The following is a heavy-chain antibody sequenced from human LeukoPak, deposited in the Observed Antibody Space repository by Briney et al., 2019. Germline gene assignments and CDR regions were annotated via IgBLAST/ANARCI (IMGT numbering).Heavy chain of an antibody. J-gene: IGHJ5*02. V-gene: IGHV4-4*07. CDR2: IFTSGST. Sequence: SETLSLTCTVSGGSISNFYWSWIRQPAGKGLEWIGRIFTSGSTNYNPSLKSRVTMSIDTSKNQFSLKLSSVTAADTAVYYCARGSSENWFDPWGQGTLVTVSS. CDR3: ARGSSENWFDP. CDR1: GGSISNFY.